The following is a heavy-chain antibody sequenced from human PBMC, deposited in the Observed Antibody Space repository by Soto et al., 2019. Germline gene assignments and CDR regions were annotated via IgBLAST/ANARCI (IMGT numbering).Heavy chain of an antibody. D-gene: IGHD6-19*01. CDR2: ISAYNGNT. CDR3: ARDPPGSGWYYYYGMDV. V-gene: IGHV1-18*04. Sequence: GXSVKVSCKASVYTFTSYGISWVRQAPGQGLEWMGWISAYNGNTNYAQKLQGRVTMTTDTSTSTAYMELRSLRSDDTAVYYCARDPPGSGWYYYYGMDVWGQGTTVTVSS. CDR1: VYTFTSYG. J-gene: IGHJ6*02.